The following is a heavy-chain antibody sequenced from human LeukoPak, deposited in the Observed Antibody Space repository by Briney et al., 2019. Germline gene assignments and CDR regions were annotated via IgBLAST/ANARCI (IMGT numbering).Heavy chain of an antibody. D-gene: IGHD1-20*01. J-gene: IGHJ4*02. CDR1: GFTFSSYS. V-gene: IGHV3-21*04. CDR2: ISSSSSYK. CDR3: AKGHNFQYYFDY. Sequence: GGSLRLSCAASGFTFSSYSMNWVRQAPGKGLEWVSFISSSSSYKYYADSVKGRFTISRDNSKNTLYLQVNSLRAEDTAVYYCAKGHNFQYYFDYWGQGTLVTVSS.